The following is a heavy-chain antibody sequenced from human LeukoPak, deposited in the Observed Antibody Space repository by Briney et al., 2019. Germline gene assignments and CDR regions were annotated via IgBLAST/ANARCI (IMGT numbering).Heavy chain of an antibody. CDR1: GGSISSGGYS. D-gene: IGHD3-16*01. CDR3: ARGEYYFDY. Sequence: PSETLSLTCAVSGGSISSGGYSWSWIRQPPGKGLEWIGYIYYSGSTYYNPSLKSRVTISVDTSKNQFSLKLSSVTAADTAVYYCARGEYYFDYWGQGTLVTVPS. J-gene: IGHJ4*02. CDR2: IYYSGST. V-gene: IGHV4-30-4*07.